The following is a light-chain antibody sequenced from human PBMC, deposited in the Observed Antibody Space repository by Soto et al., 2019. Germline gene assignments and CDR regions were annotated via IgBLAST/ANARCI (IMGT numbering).Light chain of an antibody. V-gene: IGKV3-11*01. CDR1: QSIKNY. CDR3: QQRSNRPPWT. CDR2: DAS. Sequence: EIVLTQSPGTLSLSPGERATLSCKASQSIKNYLAWYQKKPGQAPRLLIYDASNRATGITARFSGSGSGTDFTLTISRLEPEDFAVYYWQQRSNRPPWTFGQGTKVEIK. J-gene: IGKJ1*01.